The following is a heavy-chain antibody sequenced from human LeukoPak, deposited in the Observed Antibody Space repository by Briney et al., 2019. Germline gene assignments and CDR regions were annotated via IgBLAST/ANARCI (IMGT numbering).Heavy chain of an antibody. D-gene: IGHD5-18*01. CDR2: IYYSGST. V-gene: IGHV4-59*01. CDR1: GGSISSYY. CDR3: AREVRAAIAHDAFYI. Sequence: SETLSLTCTVSGGSISSYYWSWIRQPPGKGLEWIGYIYYSGSTNYNPSLKSRVTISVDTSKNQFSLKLSSVTAADTAVYYCAREVRAAIAHDAFYIWGQGTMVTVSS. J-gene: IGHJ3*02.